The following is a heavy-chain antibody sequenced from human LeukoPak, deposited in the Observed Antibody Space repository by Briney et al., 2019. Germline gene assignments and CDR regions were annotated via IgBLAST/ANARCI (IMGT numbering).Heavy chain of an antibody. CDR1: GYTFTTYD. CDR2: MNPNSSNT. D-gene: IGHD4-23*01. J-gene: IGHJ5*02. Sequence: RASVKVSCKASGYTFTTYDINWVRQATGQGLEWMGWMNPNSSNTGYAQKFQGRVTMTRNTSISTAYMELSSLRSEDTAVYYCARGPNKSDGGNSGSAWFDPWGQGTLVTVSS. V-gene: IGHV1-8*01. CDR3: ARGPNKSDGGNSGSAWFDP.